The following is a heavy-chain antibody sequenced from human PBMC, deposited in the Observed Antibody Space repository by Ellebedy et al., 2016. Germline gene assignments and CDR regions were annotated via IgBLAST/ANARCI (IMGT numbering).Heavy chain of an antibody. D-gene: IGHD6-13*01. CDR3: ATDSHSSSWYRYYYYMDV. V-gene: IGHV1-24*01. CDR2: FDPEDGET. J-gene: IGHJ6*03. Sequence: ASVKVSXXVSGYTLTELSMHWVRQAPGKGLEWMGGFDPEDGETIYAQKFQGRVTMTEDTSTDTAYMELSSLRSEDTAVYYCATDSHSSSWYRYYYYMDVWGKGTTVTVSS. CDR1: GYTLTELS.